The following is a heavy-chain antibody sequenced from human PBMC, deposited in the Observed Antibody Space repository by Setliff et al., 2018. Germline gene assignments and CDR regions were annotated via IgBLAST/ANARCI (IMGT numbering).Heavy chain of an antibody. CDR2: IIPIIGEP. CDR1: GGTFNTYG. D-gene: IGHD3-10*01. CDR3: AREALQRAGLYFFDI. V-gene: IGHV1-69*13. J-gene: IGHJ4*02. Sequence: GPSVKVSCKASGGTFNTYGLSWVRQAPGQGLEWMGGIIPIIGEPNYAQKFQGRVTITADESTSTAYMELRSLESEDTAVYYCAREALQRAGLYFFDIWGQ.